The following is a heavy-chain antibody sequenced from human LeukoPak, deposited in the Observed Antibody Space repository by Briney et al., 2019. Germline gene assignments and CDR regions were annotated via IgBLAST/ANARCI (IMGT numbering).Heavy chain of an antibody. J-gene: IGHJ3*02. CDR1: DDSFSSHY. D-gene: IGHD4-17*01. CDR3: ARDLVTVTKGFDI. Sequence: SETLSLTCAVSDDSFSSHYWTWIRQPPGKGLEWIGYISYIGSTNYNPSLKSRVTISIDTSRNQFSLRLSSVTAADTAVYYCARDLVTVTKGFDIWGQGTMVRVSS. V-gene: IGHV4-59*11. CDR2: ISYIGST.